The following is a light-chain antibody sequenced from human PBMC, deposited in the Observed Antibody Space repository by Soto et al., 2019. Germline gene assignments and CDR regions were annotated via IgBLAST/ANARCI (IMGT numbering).Light chain of an antibody. V-gene: IGLV1-44*01. CDR3: AAWHDSLNGWV. Sequence: QPVLTQPPSASGTPGPRVTISCSGSRSEIGSNTVNWYQQLPGTAPKLLIYSNNQRPSGVPDRFSGSKSGTSASLAISGLQFEDEADYYCAAWHDSLNGWVFGGGTKLTVL. CDR2: SNN. CDR1: RSEIGSNT. J-gene: IGLJ3*02.